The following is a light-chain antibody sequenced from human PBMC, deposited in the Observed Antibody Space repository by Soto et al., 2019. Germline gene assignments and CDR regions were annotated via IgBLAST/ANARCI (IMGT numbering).Light chain of an antibody. J-gene: IGKJ1*01. CDR3: MQPLQSWT. CDR1: QILLHSNGYNY. Sequence: DIVMTQSPLSLPVTPVEPASISCRSGQILLHSNGYNYLDWYLQKPGQSPQLLIYLGSNRASGVPDRFSGSGSGTDFTLKISRVEAEDVGVYYCMQPLQSWTFGQGTKVDIK. CDR2: LGS. V-gene: IGKV2-28*01.